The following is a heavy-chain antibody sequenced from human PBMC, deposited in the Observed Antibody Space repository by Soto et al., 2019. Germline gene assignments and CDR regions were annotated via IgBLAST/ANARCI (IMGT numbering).Heavy chain of an antibody. CDR1: GGTLSSYS. D-gene: IGHD5-12*01. V-gene: IGHV1-69*08. CDR3: AIATGGHDSGGNYMDV. CDR2: IITFVGKA. Sequence: QVQLVQSGPEVKKPGSSVKVSCKTSGGTLSSYSFIWVRQAPGQGLEWVGRIITFVGKANVAQRFQGRVTITADRSTATAYMGLRRLTSDDTAVYYCAIATGGHDSGGNYMDVWGTGTTVTVSS. J-gene: IGHJ6*03.